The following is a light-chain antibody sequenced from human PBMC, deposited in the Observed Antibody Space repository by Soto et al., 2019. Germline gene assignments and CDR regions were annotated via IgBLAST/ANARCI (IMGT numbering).Light chain of an antibody. V-gene: IGLV2-14*01. J-gene: IGLJ1*01. CDR1: SSDVGGYTY. CDR3: SSYTSSSTLV. Sequence: SALTQPASVSGSPGQSITISCTGTSSDVGGYTYVSWYQQHPGKAPKLMIYDVSNRPSGVSNRFSGSKSGNTASLTISGLQAEDEADYYCSSYTSSSTLVFGTGTKLTVL. CDR2: DVS.